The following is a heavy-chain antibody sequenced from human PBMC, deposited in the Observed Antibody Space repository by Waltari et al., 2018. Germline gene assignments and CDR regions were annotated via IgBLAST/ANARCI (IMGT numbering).Heavy chain of an antibody. Sequence: EVQLVVSGGGLVQSGGSLRLSCAASGFTVSSNYMSWVRQDPGKGLEWVSIIYSGGSTFYADSVKCRFTISRDSSKNTLYLQMNSLTVEDTAVYYCARGFSHGYSRGFDCWGQGTLVTVSS. CDR3: ARGFSHGYSRGFDC. CDR1: GFTVSSNY. D-gene: IGHD5-18*01. CDR2: IYSGGST. J-gene: IGHJ4*02. V-gene: IGHV3-66*02.